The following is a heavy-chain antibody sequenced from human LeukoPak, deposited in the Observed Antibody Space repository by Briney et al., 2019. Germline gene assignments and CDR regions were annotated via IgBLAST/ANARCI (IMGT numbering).Heavy chain of an antibody. CDR1: GFTFSSYA. V-gene: IGHV3-30-3*01. CDR2: ISYDGSDK. CDR3: ARDYGRYSGSRGWFDP. J-gene: IGHJ5*02. D-gene: IGHD1-26*01. Sequence: PGGSLRLSCAASGFTFSSYAMHWVRQAPGKGLEWVAVISYDGSDKYYADSVKGRFTISRDNSKNTLYLQMNSLRAEDTAVYYCARDYGRYSGSRGWFDPWGQGTLVTVSS.